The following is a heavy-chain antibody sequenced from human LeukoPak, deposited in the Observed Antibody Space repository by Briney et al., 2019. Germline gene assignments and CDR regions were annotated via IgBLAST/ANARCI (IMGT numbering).Heavy chain of an antibody. Sequence: PSETLSLTCAVYGGSFSGYYWSWIRQPPGKGLEWIGEINHSGSTNYNPSLKSRVTISVDTSKNQFSLKLSSVTAADTAVYYCARRMNGRHHMDVWGKGTTVTVSS. D-gene: IGHD2-8*01. J-gene: IGHJ6*03. CDR2: INHSGST. V-gene: IGHV4-34*01. CDR1: GGSFSGYY. CDR3: ARRMNGRHHMDV.